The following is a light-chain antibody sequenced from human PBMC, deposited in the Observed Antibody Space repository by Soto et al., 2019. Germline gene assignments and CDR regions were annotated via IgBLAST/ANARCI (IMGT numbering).Light chain of an antibody. Sequence: EIVLTQSPGTLSLSPGERATLSCRASQSVSSSYLAWYQQKPGQAPRLLIYGASSKATGIPDRFSGSGSGTDFIFTISRLEPEDFAVYYCQQYGSSPITFGQGTRLEIK. CDR1: QSVSSSY. J-gene: IGKJ5*01. V-gene: IGKV3-20*01. CDR3: QQYGSSPIT. CDR2: GAS.